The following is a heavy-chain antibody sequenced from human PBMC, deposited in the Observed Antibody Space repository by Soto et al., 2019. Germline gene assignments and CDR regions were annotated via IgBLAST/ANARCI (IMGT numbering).Heavy chain of an antibody. V-gene: IGHV2-5*01. D-gene: IGHD1-26*01. J-gene: IGHJ4*02. Sequence: QITLKESGPTLVKPTQTLTLTCTFSGFSLSTSGVGVGWIRQPPGKALEWLALIYWNDDKRYSPSLKSRLTITKDTSKNQVVLTMTNMDPVDTATYYGAHAPVAIVGAAYFDYWGQGTLVTVSS. CDR2: IYWNDDK. CDR1: GFSLSTSGVG. CDR3: AHAPVAIVGAAYFDY.